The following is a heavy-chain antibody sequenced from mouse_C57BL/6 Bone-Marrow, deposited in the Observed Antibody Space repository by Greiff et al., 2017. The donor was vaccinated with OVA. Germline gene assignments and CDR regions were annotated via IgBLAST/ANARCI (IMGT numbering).Heavy chain of an antibody. CDR1: GYTFTSYW. Sequence: VQLQQSGAELVRPGTSVKLSCKASGYTFTSYWMHWVKPRPGQGLEWIGVIDPSDSYTNYNQKFQGKATLTVDTSSSTAYMQLSSLTSEDSAVYYCARGEITTVVARYFDVWGTGTTVTVSS. CDR2: IDPSDSYT. J-gene: IGHJ1*03. CDR3: ARGEITTVVARYFDV. V-gene: IGHV1-59*01. D-gene: IGHD1-1*01.